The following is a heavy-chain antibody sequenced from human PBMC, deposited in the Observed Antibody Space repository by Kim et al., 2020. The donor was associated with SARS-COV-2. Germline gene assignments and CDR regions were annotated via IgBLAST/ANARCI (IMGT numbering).Heavy chain of an antibody. CDR1: GFTFDDYA. CDR3: IAAALNAFDI. Sequence: GGSLRLSCAASGFTFDDYAMHWVRQAPGKGLEWVSGISWNSGSIGYADSVKGRFTISRDNAKNSLYLQMNSLRAEDTALYFCIAAALNAFDIWGQGTMVT. J-gene: IGHJ3*02. D-gene: IGHD6-13*01. CDR2: ISWNSGSI. V-gene: IGHV3-9*01.